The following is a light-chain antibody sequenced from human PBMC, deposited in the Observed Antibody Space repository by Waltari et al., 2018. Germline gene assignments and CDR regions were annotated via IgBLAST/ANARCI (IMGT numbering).Light chain of an antibody. V-gene: IGKV1-39*01. J-gene: IGKJ5*01. CDR1: RSINSF. Sequence: DSQMTQSPSSLSASIGDRVTITCRTSRSINSFLNWYQQKPGKAPKLLIYAASNLQTDVPSRFSGSGSGTEYTLTISSLQPEDFATYYCQQSYGTPPNGFGQGTRLDI. CDR2: AAS. CDR3: QQSYGTPPNG.